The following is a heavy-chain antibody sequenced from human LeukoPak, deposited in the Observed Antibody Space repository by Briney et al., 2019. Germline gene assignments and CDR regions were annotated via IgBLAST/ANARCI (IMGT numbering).Heavy chain of an antibody. V-gene: IGHV3-30*18. CDR1: GFTFSSYG. CDR2: ISYDGSNK. CDR3: AKAGCSSISCYDYYYYGMDV. Sequence: PGGSLRLSCAASGFTFSSYGMHWVRQAPGKGLEWVAVISYDGSNKYYADSVKGRFTISRDNSKNTLYLQLNSLRAEDTAVYYCAKAGCSSISCYDYYYYGMDVWGQGTTVTVSS. J-gene: IGHJ6*02. D-gene: IGHD2-2*01.